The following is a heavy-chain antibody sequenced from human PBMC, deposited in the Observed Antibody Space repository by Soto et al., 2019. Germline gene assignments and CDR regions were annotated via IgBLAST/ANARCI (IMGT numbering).Heavy chain of an antibody. V-gene: IGHV1-58*02. Sequence: QMQLVQSGPEVKKPGTSVKVSCKASGFDFGSFGIQWLRQSQGQGFEWIGWIVVATGSTNYAPNFQGRVTITRVMYTNSAYMGLTNLRSDDTAVYFCSADRPHIAIEWPVWGQGTMVDVSS. J-gene: IGHJ6*02. CDR2: IVVATGST. D-gene: IGHD2-21*01. CDR3: SADRPHIAIEWPV. CDR1: GFDFGSFG.